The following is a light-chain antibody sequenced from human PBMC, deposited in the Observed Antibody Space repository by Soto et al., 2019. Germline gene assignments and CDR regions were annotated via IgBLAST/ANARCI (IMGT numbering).Light chain of an antibody. Sequence: DIVMTQSPLSLPVTPGEPASISCRSSQSLLYENGYTYFDWYVQKPGQPPQLLIYLGSNRPSRVPDRFSGSVSGTDFTLKISRVETEDVGVYYCMQALKPPYTFGQGTKLEIK. V-gene: IGKV2-28*01. CDR2: LGS. J-gene: IGKJ2*01. CDR1: QSLLYENGYTY. CDR3: MQALKPPYT.